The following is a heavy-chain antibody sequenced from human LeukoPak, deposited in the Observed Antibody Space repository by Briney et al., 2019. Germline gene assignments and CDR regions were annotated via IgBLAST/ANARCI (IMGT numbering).Heavy chain of an antibody. CDR2: IYYTGTT. Sequence: SETPSLTCSVSGGSIRDFYWTWIRQPPGKGLEWICYIYYTGTTNYSPSLRGRVVMSVDTSRNQFSLNLTSVTPADTAVYFCARLGDEIAVSGLKYYHYSHTDVWGSGTTVAVSS. CDR3: ARLGDEIAVSGLKYYHYSHTDV. V-gene: IGHV4-59*01. J-gene: IGHJ6*03. CDR1: GGSIRDFY. D-gene: IGHD6-19*01.